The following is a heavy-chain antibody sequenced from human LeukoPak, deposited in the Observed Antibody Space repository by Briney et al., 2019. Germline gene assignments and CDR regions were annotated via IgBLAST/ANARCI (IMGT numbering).Heavy chain of an antibody. V-gene: IGHV3-21*01. CDR2: ISPSSSYI. J-gene: IGHJ4*02. D-gene: IGHD5-18*01. Sequence: GGSLRLSCAASGFTFSAYSMNWVRQAPGKGLEWVSSISPSSSYIYYADSLKGRFTISRDNAKNSLYLQMNSLRAEDTAIYYCAHSSGYAYGLDYSGQGALVTVSS. CDR1: GFTFSAYS. CDR3: AHSSGYAYGLDY.